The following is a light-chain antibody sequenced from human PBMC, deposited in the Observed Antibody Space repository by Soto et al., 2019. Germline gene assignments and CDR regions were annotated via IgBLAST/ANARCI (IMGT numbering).Light chain of an antibody. CDR2: DAS. CDR1: QNVSTY. V-gene: IGKV3-11*01. CDR3: QQRTNWLT. Sequence: EIVLTQSPATLSLSPGERATLSCRASQNVSTYLAWYQQKPGQAPRLLIYDASNRATGIPARFSGSGSGTDFTLTISSLEPEDFAVYYCQQRTNWLTFGPGTKVAIK. J-gene: IGKJ3*01.